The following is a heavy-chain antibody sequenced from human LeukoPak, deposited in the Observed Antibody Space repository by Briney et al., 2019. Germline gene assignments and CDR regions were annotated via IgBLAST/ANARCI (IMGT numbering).Heavy chain of an antibody. CDR3: ARDLYGSGDY. J-gene: IGHJ4*02. Sequence: PGGPLRLSCAASGFTFSSYAMHWVRQAPGKGLEWVAVISYDGSNKYYADSVKGRFTISRDNSKNTLYLQMNSLRAEDTAVYYCARDLYGSGDYWGQGTLVTVSS. V-gene: IGHV3-30-3*01. D-gene: IGHD6-19*01. CDR1: GFTFSSYA. CDR2: ISYDGSNK.